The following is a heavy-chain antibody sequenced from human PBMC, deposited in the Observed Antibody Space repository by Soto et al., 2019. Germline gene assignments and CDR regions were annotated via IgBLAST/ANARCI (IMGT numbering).Heavy chain of an antibody. CDR3: AKIRQHWVAHDGFDI. CDR2: IFPGDSDT. V-gene: IGHV5-51*01. J-gene: IGHJ3*02. Sequence: PGESLKISCKGSGYSFTNYWIGWVRQKPGKGLEWMGIIFPGDSDTRYSPSFQGQVTMSADTSISTAYLQWSSLRASDTAMYYCAKIRQHWVAHDGFDIWGQGTMVTVSS. CDR1: GYSFTNYW. D-gene: IGHD5-12*01.